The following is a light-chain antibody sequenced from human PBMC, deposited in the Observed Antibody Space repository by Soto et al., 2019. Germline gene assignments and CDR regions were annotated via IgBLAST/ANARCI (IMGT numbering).Light chain of an antibody. J-gene: IGKJ5*01. V-gene: IGKV3-11*01. CDR2: DAS. CDR3: QQRSNWPPFT. CDR1: QSVSNY. Sequence: EIVLRHAQGNLSLSPGERATLSCRASQSVSNYLAWYQQKPGQAPRLLIYDASNRATDIPARFSGSGSGTDFTLTISSLEPEDFAVYYCQQRSNWPPFTFGQGTRLEIK.